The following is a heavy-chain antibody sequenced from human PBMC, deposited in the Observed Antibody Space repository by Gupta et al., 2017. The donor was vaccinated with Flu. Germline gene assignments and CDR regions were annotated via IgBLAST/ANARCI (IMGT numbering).Heavy chain of an antibody. CDR3: ARERYSYGFWYFDY. J-gene: IGHJ4*02. Sequence: QVQLVQSGAEVKKPGSSVKVSCKASGGTFSSYTISWVRQAPGQGLEGMGRIIPILGIANYAQKGQGRVTITADKSTSTAYMELSRLRSEETAVYYCARERYSYGFWYFDYGGQGTLVTVSS. D-gene: IGHD5-18*01. V-gene: IGHV1-69*08. CDR1: GGTFSSYT. CDR2: IIPILGIA.